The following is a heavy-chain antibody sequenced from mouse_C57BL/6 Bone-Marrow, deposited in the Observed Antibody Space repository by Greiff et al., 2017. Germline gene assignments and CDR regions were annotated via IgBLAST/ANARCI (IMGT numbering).Heavy chain of an antibody. V-gene: IGHV1-82*01. Sequence: VKVVESGPELVKPGASVKISCKASGYAFSSSWMNWVKQRPGKGLEWIGRIYPGDGDTNYNGKFKGKATLTADKSSSTAYMQLSSLTSEDSAVYFCARLGRGFADWGQGTLVTVSA. J-gene: IGHJ3*01. CDR3: ARLGRGFAD. CDR1: GYAFSSSW. D-gene: IGHD3-3*01. CDR2: IYPGDGDT.